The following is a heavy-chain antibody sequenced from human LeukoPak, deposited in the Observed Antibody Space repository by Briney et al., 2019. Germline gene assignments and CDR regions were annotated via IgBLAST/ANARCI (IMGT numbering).Heavy chain of an antibody. CDR3: ARRAGAYSHPYDY. CDR2: ISGSDDST. V-gene: IGHV3-23*01. D-gene: IGHD4/OR15-4a*01. CDR1: GFTFSSYA. Sequence: GGSLRLSCAASGFTFSSYAMSWVRQAPGKGLEWVSAISGSDDSTHYSDSVKGRFTISRDNSKNTLYLQMNSLRAEDTAVYYCARRAGAYSHPYDYWGQGTLVTVSS. J-gene: IGHJ4*02.